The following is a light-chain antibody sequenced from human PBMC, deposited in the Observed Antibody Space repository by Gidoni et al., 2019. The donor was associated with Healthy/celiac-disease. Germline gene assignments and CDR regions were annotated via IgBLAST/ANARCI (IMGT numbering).Light chain of an antibody. Sequence: EIVMTQSPATLSVSPGERAPLSCRASQSVRSNLAWYQQKPGQAPRLLIYDASTRATGIPARFSGSGSGTEFTLTISSLQSVAFAVCYCQQCNNCPLLFGQGTKLEIK. J-gene: IGKJ2*01. CDR2: DAS. CDR1: QSVRSN. CDR3: QQCNNCPLL. V-gene: IGKV3-15*01.